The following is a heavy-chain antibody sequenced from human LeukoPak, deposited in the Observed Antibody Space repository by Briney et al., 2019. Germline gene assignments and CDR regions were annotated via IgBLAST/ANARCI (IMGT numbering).Heavy chain of an antibody. D-gene: IGHD1-20*01. Sequence: ASVKVSCKASGGTFSSYAISWVRQAPGQGLEWMGGITPIFGTANYAQKFQGRVSITTDESTSTAYMELSSLRSEDTAVYYCARGGIEDNFNFDPWGQGTLVTVSS. V-gene: IGHV1-69*05. CDR3: ARGGIEDNFNFDP. J-gene: IGHJ5*02. CDR1: GGTFSSYA. CDR2: ITPIFGTA.